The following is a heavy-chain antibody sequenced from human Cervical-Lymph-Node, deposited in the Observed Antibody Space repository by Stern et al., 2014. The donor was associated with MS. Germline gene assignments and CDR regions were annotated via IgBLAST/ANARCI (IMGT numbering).Heavy chain of an antibody. V-gene: IGHV3-72*01. J-gene: IGHJ3*02. CDR3: ARGGLVGTTTIAFDI. Sequence: EVHLVQSGGGLVQPGGSLRLSCAASGFTFSDHYMDWVRQAPGKGLEWVGRSRNKANSYTTEYAASVKGRFTISRDDSKKSLYLQMNSLKTEDTAVYYCARGGLVGTTTIAFDIWGQGTMVTVSS. CDR2: SRNKANSYTT. CDR1: GFTFSDHY. D-gene: IGHD1-26*01.